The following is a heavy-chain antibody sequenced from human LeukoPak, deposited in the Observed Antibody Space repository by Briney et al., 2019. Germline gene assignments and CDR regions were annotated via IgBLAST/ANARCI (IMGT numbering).Heavy chain of an antibody. Sequence: GGSLRLSCAASGFTFSSYGMHGVRQAPGKGLEWVAVISYDGSNKYYADSVKGRFTISRDNSKNTLYLQMTSLRPEDTAVYYCTRGLGAIRGGWFDPWGQGTLVTVSS. V-gene: IGHV3-30-3*01. CDR2: ISYDGSNK. CDR1: GFTFSSYG. CDR3: TRGLGAIRGGWFDP. J-gene: IGHJ5*02. D-gene: IGHD1-26*01.